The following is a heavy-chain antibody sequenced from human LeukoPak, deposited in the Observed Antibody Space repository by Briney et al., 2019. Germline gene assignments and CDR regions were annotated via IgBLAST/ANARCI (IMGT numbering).Heavy chain of an antibody. V-gene: IGHV4-59*08. J-gene: IGHJ5*02. CDR3: ARRVIAASGGGVWFDP. D-gene: IGHD6-13*01. CDR1: GGSTSSYY. CDR2: IYYSGST. Sequence: SETLSLTCTVSGGSTSSYYWSWIRQPPGKGLEWIGYIYYSGSTNYNPSLKSRVTISVDTSKNQFSLKLSSVTAADTAVYYCARRVIAASGGGVWFDPWGQGTLVTVSS.